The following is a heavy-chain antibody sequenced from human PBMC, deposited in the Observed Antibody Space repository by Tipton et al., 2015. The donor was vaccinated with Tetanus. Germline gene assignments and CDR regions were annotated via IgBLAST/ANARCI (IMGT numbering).Heavy chain of an antibody. CDR3: ATVGAGLRRREGPLDS. D-gene: IGHD1-1*01. CDR1: GGTFRYHA. J-gene: IGHJ3*02. Sequence: VQLVQSGAEVKKPGSSVKVSCKASGGTFRYHAISWVRQAPGQGLEWMGGIIPVFGTSNYAQNFQDRVTVTADKSTSTVYMELRSLRPDDTAVYYCATVGAGLRRREGPLDSWGQGTMVTVSS. V-gene: IGHV1-69*06. CDR2: IIPVFGTS.